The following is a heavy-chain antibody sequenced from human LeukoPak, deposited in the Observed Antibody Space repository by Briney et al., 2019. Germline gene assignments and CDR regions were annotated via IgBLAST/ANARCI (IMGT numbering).Heavy chain of an antibody. CDR1: GGSISSSSYY. CDR3: ARGGIAARLPDY. Sequence: PSETLSLTCTVSGGSISSSSYYWGWIRQPPGKGLEGIGSIYYSGSTYYNPSLKSRVTISVDTSKNQFSLKLSSVTAADTAVYYCARGGIAARLPDYWGQGTLVTVSS. V-gene: IGHV4-39*01. D-gene: IGHD6-6*01. CDR2: IYYSGST. J-gene: IGHJ4*02.